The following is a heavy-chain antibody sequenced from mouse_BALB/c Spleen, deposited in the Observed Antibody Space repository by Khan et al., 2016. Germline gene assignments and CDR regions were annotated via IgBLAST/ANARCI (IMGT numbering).Heavy chain of an antibody. Sequence: QVQLQQSGAELVRPGSSVKISCKASGFAFSSYWMNWVKQRPGQGLEWIGQIYPGDGDTNYNGKFKGKATLTADKSSRTAYLQLSSLTSEDSAVYFCARGPPFSNWGQGALVPFSA. CDR3: ARGPPFSN. CDR1: GFAFSSYW. CDR2: IYPGDGDT. J-gene: IGHJ3*01. V-gene: IGHV1-80*01.